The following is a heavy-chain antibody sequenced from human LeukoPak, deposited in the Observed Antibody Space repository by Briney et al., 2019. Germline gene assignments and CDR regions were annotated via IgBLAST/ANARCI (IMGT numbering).Heavy chain of an antibody. J-gene: IGHJ5*02. D-gene: IGHD3-10*01. CDR2: INPNSGGT. Sequence: ASVKVSCKASGYTFTGYYMHWVRQAPGQGLEWMGWINPNSGGTNYAQKFQGRVTMTRDTSISTAYMELSRLRSDDTAVYYCARGRSRYLWFGELLEGDNWFDPWGQGTLVTVSS. CDR1: GYTFTGYY. CDR3: ARGRSRYLWFGELLEGDNWFDP. V-gene: IGHV1-2*02.